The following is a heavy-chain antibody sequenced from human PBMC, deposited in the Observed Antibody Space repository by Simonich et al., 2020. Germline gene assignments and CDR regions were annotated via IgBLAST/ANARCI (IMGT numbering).Heavy chain of an antibody. D-gene: IGHD1-1*01. CDR1: GFTVSSNY. V-gene: IGHV3-53*01. Sequence: EVQLVESGGGLIQPGGSLRLSCAASGFTVSSNYMSWVRQAPGKWLGGVSVIYSGGSKYYADSVKGRFTISRDNSKNTLYLQITSLRAEDTAVYYCARWTATGYYFDYWGQGTLVTVSS. CDR2: IYSGGSK. J-gene: IGHJ4*02. CDR3: ARWTATGYYFDY.